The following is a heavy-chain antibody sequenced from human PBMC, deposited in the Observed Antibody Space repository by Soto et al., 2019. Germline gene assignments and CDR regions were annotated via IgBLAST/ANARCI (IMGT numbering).Heavy chain of an antibody. CDR2: IRSKTSSETR. J-gene: IGHJ3*02. V-gene: IGHV3-15*01. CDR1: GFPFTKAW. D-gene: IGHD1-26*01. Sequence: GGSLRLCCAASGFPFTKAWMTWVRQAPGKGLEWVGHIRSKTSSETREYAAPAKGRFTISRDDAKNILSREMQVPENEDTGLDYCTTDGFTGIGAIWGQGTMVTVSS. CDR3: TTDGFTGIGAI.